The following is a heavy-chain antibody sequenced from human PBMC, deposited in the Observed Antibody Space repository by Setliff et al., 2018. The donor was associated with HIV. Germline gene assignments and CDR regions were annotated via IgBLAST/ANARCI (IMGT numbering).Heavy chain of an antibody. CDR1: GGSISSTTYY. V-gene: IGHV4-39*07. D-gene: IGHD2-2*01. CDR3: ARIPQLLDYAMDV. Sequence: PSETLSLTCTVSGGSISSTTYYWGWIRQPPGKGLEWIGSFHYSGNTISNPSLKSRVTISVDRSKNQFSLNVTSVTAADTAVYYCARIPQLLDYAMDVWGQGTTVTVSS. J-gene: IGHJ6*02. CDR2: FHYSGNT.